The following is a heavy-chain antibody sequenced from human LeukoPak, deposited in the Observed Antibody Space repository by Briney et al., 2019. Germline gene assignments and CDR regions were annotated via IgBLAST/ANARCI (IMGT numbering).Heavy chain of an antibody. V-gene: IGHV1-58*02. CDR1: GFTFTSSA. CDR2: IVVGSGNT. Sequence: SVKVSCKASGFTFTSSAMQWVGQARGQRVEWIGWIVVGSGNTNYTQKFQERVTITRDTATSTAYMELSSLRSEDTAVYYCATPTTRQYYYGMDVWGQGTTVTVSS. CDR3: ATPTTRQYYYGMDV. J-gene: IGHJ6*02. D-gene: IGHD1-14*01.